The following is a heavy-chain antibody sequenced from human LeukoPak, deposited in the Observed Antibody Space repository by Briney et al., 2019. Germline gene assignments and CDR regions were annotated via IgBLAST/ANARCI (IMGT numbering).Heavy chain of an antibody. CDR1: GLTISNYW. V-gene: IGHV3-74*01. Sequence: GGSLRLSCAASGLTISNYWMHWVRQVPGKGRVWVSLINREGSSISYAESVKGRFTISRANAKNTLNLQMNSLRAEDTTVYYCARGRGVSLDYWGQGALVTVSS. J-gene: IGHJ4*02. CDR3: ARGRGVSLDY. CDR2: INREGSSI. D-gene: IGHD3-10*01.